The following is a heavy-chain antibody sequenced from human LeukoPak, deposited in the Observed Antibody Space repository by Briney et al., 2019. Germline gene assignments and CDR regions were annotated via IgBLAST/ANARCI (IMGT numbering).Heavy chain of an antibody. D-gene: IGHD3-22*01. CDR1: GFTFSNAW. V-gene: IGHV3-15*01. Sequence: GGSLRLSCAASGFTFSNAWMSWVRQAPGKGLEWVGRIKSKTDGGTTDYAAPVKGRFTISRDDSKNTLCLQMNSLKTEVTAVYYCTGEYYYDSSGYYYFDYWGQGTLVTVSS. J-gene: IGHJ4*02. CDR3: TGEYYYDSSGYYYFDY. CDR2: IKSKTDGGTT.